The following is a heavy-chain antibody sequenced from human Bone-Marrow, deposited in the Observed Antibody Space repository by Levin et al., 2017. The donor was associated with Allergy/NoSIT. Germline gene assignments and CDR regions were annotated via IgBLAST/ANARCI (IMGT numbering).Heavy chain of an antibody. D-gene: IGHD2-15*01. J-gene: IGHJ3*02. V-gene: IGHV1-69*04. CDR2: IIPILGIA. CDR3: ARDGVGDAFDI. CDR1: GGTFSSYA. Sequence: GASVKVSCKASGGTFSSYAISWVRQAPGQGLEWMGRIIPILGIANYAQKFQGRVTITADKSTSTAYMELSSLRSEDTAVYYCARDGVGDAFDIWGQGTMVTVSS.